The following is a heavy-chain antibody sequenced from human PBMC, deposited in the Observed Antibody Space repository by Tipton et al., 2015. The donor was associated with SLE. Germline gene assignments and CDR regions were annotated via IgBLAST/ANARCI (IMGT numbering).Heavy chain of an antibody. D-gene: IGHD2-2*01. V-gene: IGHV4-59*12. CDR2: IYYSGST. J-gene: IGHJ5*02. CDR3: ARSRVPAARGNDWFDP. Sequence: TLSLTCTVSGGPISSYYWSWIRQPPGKGPEWIGYIYYSGSTNYSPSLESRVTISIDKSKNQFSLKLNPVTAADTAVYYCARSRVPAARGNDWFDPWGQGTLVTVSS. CDR1: GGPISSYY.